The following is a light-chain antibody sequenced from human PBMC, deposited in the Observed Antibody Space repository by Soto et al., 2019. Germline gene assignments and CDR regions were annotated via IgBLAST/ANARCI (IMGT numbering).Light chain of an antibody. CDR2: DAY. J-gene: IGKJ5*01. Sequence: EVLLTQSPVTLSLSPGERATLSCRASPSFRGLLAWYPQKPGQAPRLLIYDAYNRATGIPPRFSVSGSVTGFTFTISSLEPEDAAVSYGQPRHMWPISFGQGTLLVIK. CDR3: QPRHMWPIS. V-gene: IGKV3-11*01. CDR1: PSFRGL.